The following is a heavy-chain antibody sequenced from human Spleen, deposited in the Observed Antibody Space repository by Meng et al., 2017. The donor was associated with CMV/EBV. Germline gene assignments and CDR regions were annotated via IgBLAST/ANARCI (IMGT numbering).Heavy chain of an antibody. CDR3: ARDRSNSDF. CDR1: GYNFVTYG. J-gene: IGHJ4*02. CDR2: IKPGSGDT. Sequence: KVSCKASGYNFVTYGMRWVRQAPGEGLEWMGWIKPGSGDTDYAQKFQDRVIMTTDTSTNTVNMELRSLKSDDTAVYYCARDRSNSDFWGQGTLVTVSS. V-gene: IGHV1-18*01. D-gene: IGHD2-15*01.